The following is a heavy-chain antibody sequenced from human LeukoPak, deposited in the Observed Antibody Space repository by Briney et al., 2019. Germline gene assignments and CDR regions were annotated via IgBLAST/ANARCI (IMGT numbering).Heavy chain of an antibody. J-gene: IGHJ4*02. Sequence: GASVKVSCKASGYALTAYYMHWVRQAPGQGLEWMGRINPNTGGTNYAQKFQGRVTMTRDTSISSAYMELTRLRSDDTAVYYCARESGALSYFDYWGLGTLVTVSS. CDR1: GYALTAYY. CDR3: ARESGALSYFDY. V-gene: IGHV1-2*06. CDR2: INPNTGGT. D-gene: IGHD1-26*01.